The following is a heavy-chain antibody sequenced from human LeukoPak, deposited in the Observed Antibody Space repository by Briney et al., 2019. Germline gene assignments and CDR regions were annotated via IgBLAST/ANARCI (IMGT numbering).Heavy chain of an antibody. J-gene: IGHJ4*02. CDR1: GFTFSSHA. CDR3: ARANYDSRGFDY. CDR2: ISSSGTTI. D-gene: IGHD3-22*01. V-gene: IGHV3-48*03. Sequence: GGSVRLSCAASGFTFSSHAMNWVRQAPGKGLECLSYISSSGTTIYYADSVKGRFTISRDNAENSLYLQMNSLGAEDTAVYYCARANYDSRGFDYWGQGTLVTVSS.